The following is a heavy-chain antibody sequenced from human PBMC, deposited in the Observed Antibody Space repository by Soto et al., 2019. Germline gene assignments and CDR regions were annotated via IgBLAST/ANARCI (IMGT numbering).Heavy chain of an antibody. CDR1: GLSFSSYA. V-gene: IGHV3-23*01. CDR3: AKDAKILDWLPTSYYFDF. D-gene: IGHD3-9*01. CDR2: ISRSGNST. J-gene: IGHJ4*02. Sequence: LRLSCAVSGLSFSSYAMTWVRQSPGKGLEWVSSISRSGNSTYSADSVRGRFTISRDNSKNTLYLQMNSLRAEDTAVYYCAKDAKILDWLPTSYYFDFWGQGTLVTVSS.